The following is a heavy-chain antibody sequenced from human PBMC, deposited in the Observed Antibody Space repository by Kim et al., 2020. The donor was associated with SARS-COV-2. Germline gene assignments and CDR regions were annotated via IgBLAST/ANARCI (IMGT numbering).Heavy chain of an antibody. D-gene: IGHD3-10*01. CDR2: INHSGST. J-gene: IGHJ3*02. V-gene: IGHV4-34*01. CDR3: ARRVRGVNDAFDI. CDR1: GGSFSDYY. Sequence: SETLSLTCGVYGGSFSDYYWSWIRQPPGKGLEWIGEINHSGSTNYNPSLKSRVTISVDTSKNQFSLKLSSVTAANTAVYYCARRVRGVNDAFDIWGQGTMVTVSS.